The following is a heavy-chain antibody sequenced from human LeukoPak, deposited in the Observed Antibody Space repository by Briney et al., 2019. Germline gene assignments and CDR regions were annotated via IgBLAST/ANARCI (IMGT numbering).Heavy chain of an antibody. V-gene: IGHV5-51*01. J-gene: IGHJ3*02. CDR3: ARRATVTTNDAFDI. CDR1: GYIFGNYW. D-gene: IGHD4-17*01. CDR2: IYPHDSDI. Sequence: GESLKISCKGSGYIFGNYWIGWVRQMPGKGLEWMAIIYPHDSDIRYSPSFQGQVTISVDKSNNTAYLQWSSLKASDTATYYCARRATVTTNDAFDIWGQGTMVTVSS.